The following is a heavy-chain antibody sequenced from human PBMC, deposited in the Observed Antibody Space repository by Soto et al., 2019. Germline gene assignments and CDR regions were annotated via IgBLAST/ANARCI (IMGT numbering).Heavy chain of an antibody. CDR3: AKGPTVFGAVISFDYYYGMYV. CDR1: GFTFSSSA. V-gene: IGHV3-23*01. Sequence: GGSLRLSCTASGFTFSSSAMSWVRQAPGRGLEWVSGISGSGAGTYYADSVKGRFTISRDNSKNTLYLQMSGLRAEDAAVYYCAKGPTVFGAVISFDYYYGMYVWGQGTPVTVSS. J-gene: IGHJ6*02. CDR2: ISGSGAGT. D-gene: IGHD3-3*01.